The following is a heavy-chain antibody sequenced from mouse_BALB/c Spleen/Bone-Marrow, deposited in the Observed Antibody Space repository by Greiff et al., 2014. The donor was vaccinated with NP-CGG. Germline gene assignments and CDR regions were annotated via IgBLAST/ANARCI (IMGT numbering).Heavy chain of an antibody. J-gene: IGHJ2*02. D-gene: IGHD2-4*01. Sequence: EVQLQQSGAELVRSGASVKLSCTASGFKIKDYYMHWVKQRPEQGLEWIGWIDPENGDTEYAPKFQGKATMTADTSSNTAYLQLSGLTSEDTAVYYCSARGDYDFDYLDYWGQGTSLTVSS. CDR2: IDPENGDT. CDR1: GFKIKDYY. CDR3: SARGDYDFDYLDY. V-gene: IGHV14-4*02.